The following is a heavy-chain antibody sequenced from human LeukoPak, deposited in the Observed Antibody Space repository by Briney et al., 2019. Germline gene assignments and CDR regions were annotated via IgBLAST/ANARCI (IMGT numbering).Heavy chain of an antibody. CDR2: INHSGST. Sequence: SETLSLTCAVYGWSFSGYYWSWIRQPPGKGLEWVGVINHSGSTNYNPSLERRVTISVETTNNQSSLQLSPVTTADTAVYYCGRVFPYGPIFLYCSGGSFSNCFNPWGQGTLVTVSS. V-gene: IGHV4-34*01. J-gene: IGHJ5*02. CDR3: GRVFPYGPIFLYCSGGSFSNCFNP. D-gene: IGHD2-15*01. CDR1: GWSFSGYY.